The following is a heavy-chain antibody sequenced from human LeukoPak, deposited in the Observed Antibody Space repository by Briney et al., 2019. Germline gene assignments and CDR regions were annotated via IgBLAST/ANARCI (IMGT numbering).Heavy chain of an antibody. Sequence: GSLRLSCAASGFAFSSYWMHWVRQAPGKGLVWVSRINTDGGSTSYADSVKGRFTISRDSAKKTLYLQMNSLRAEDTAVYYCARGVLYYGSGSHLDYWGQGTLVTVSS. V-gene: IGHV3-74*01. CDR1: GFAFSSYW. J-gene: IGHJ4*02. CDR3: ARGVLYYGSGSHLDY. CDR2: INTDGGST. D-gene: IGHD3-10*01.